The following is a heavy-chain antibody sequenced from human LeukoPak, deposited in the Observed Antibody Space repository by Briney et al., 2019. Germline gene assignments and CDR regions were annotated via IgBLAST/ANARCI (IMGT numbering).Heavy chain of an antibody. Sequence: PGGSLRLSCAASGFAVSNNYMNWVRQTPGKGLEWVSVLYSSGGTSYSDSVKGRFTISRDDSKNSLFLHMNNLRAEDTALYCCARDGPKTRRVRGLLDAFDMWGQGTMVTVSS. CDR2: LYSSGGT. CDR3: ARDGPKTRRVRGLLDAFDM. J-gene: IGHJ3*02. D-gene: IGHD3-10*01. V-gene: IGHV3-53*01. CDR1: GFAVSNNY.